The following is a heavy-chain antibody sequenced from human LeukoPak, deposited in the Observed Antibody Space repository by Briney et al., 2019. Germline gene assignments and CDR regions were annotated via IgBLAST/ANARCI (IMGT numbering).Heavy chain of an antibody. Sequence: PGGSLRLSCAASGFTFSDYYMSWIRQAPRKGLEWVSYISSSGSTIYYADSVKGRFTISRDNAKNSLYLQMNSLRAEDTAVYYCARASYVCSSTSCYTGSFDYWGQGTLVTVSS. V-gene: IGHV3-11*01. CDR2: ISSSGSTI. CDR1: GFTFSDYY. CDR3: ARASYVCSSTSCYTGSFDY. J-gene: IGHJ4*02. D-gene: IGHD2-2*02.